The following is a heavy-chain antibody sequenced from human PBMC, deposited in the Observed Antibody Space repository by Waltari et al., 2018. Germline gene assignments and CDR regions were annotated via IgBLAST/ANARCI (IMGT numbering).Heavy chain of an antibody. J-gene: IGHJ6*02. Sequence: VQLQESGPGLVKPSETLSLVCTVTSGSISSYYWNGIRQPPGKGLEWLGFIYYSGNAEYNPSLRSRVTLSVDTSKDQVSLKLRSVTAADTAVYYCARGNDVPRYFYAMDVWGQGTTITVSS. D-gene: IGHD3-9*01. CDR1: SGSISSYY. CDR3: ARGNDVPRYFYAMDV. V-gene: IGHV4-59*01. CDR2: IYYSGNA.